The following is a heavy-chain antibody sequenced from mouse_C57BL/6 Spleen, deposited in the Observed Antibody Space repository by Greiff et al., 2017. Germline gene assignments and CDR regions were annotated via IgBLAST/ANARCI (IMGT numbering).Heavy chain of an antibody. Sequence: VQLQQSGAELAKPGASVKLSCKASGYTFTSYWMNWVKQRPGQGLEWIGYINPSSGYTKYNQKFKDKATLTADKSSSTAYMQLSSLTYEDSSVYYCARPELLRYYFDYWGQGTTLTVSS. J-gene: IGHJ2*01. D-gene: IGHD1-1*01. CDR3: ARPELLRYYFDY. CDR1: GYTFTSYW. V-gene: IGHV1-7*01. CDR2: INPSSGYT.